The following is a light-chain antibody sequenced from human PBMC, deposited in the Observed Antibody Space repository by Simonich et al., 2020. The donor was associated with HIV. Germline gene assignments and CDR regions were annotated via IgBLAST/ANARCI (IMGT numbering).Light chain of an antibody. CDR2: GAS. J-gene: IGKJ2*01. V-gene: IGKV3-15*01. CDR3: QQYNSWPPYT. Sequence: EIVMTQSPATLSVSPGERATPSCSASQSVSSNLAWYPQKPGQAPRLLSYGASTRATGIPASVSGSGSGTEFTLTISSMQSEDFAGYYCQQYNSWPPYTFGQGTKLEIK. CDR1: QSVSSN.